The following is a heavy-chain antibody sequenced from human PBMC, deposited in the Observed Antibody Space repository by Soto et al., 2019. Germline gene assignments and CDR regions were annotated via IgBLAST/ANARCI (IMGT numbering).Heavy chain of an antibody. D-gene: IGHD6-13*01. J-gene: IGHJ4*02. V-gene: IGHV4-39*01. Sequence: TPGKGLEWIGSIYYSGSTYYNPSLKSRVTISVDTSKNQFSLKLSSVTAADTAVYYCSRRSHGTAAVTVISDYWGQGTLDIVFS. CDR3: SRRSHGTAAVTVISDY. CDR2: IYYSGST.